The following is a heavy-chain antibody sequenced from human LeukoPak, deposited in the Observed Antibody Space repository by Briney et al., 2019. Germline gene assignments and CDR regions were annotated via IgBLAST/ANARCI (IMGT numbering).Heavy chain of an antibody. CDR2: ISSSGSTI. CDR3: AREAARGENYYYYYMDV. V-gene: IGHV3-11*01. Sequence: GGSLRLSCAASGFTFSDYYMSWIRQAPGKGLEWVSYISSSGSTIYYADSVKGRFTISRDNAKNSLYLQMNSLRAEDTAVYYCAREAARGENYYYYYMDVWAKGPRSPSP. D-gene: IGHD5-12*01. CDR1: GFTFSDYY. J-gene: IGHJ6*03.